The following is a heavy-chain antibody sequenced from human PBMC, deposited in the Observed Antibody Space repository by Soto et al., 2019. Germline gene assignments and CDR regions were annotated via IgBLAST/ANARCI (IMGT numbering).Heavy chain of an antibody. Sequence: SETLSLTCTVSGGSISSGDYYWSWIRQPPGKGLEWIGYIYYSGSTYYNPSLKSRVTISVDTSKNQFSLKLSSVTAADTAVYYCARGGYYDSSGYFDYWGQGTLVTVSS. CDR3: ARGGYYDSSGYFDY. D-gene: IGHD3-22*01. V-gene: IGHV4-30-4*01. J-gene: IGHJ4*02. CDR2: IYYSGST. CDR1: GGSISSGDYY.